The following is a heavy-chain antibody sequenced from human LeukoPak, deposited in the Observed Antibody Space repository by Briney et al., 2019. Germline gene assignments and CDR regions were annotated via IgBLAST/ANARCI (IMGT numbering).Heavy chain of an antibody. CDR1: GGSISSGGYY. J-gene: IGHJ6*02. Sequence: SETLSLTCTVSGGSISSGGYYWSWIRQPPGKGLEWIGYIDHSGSTYYNPSLKSRVTISVDRSKNQFSLKLSSVTAADTAVYYCARDMDLRYFDWLLFEGNKAYGMDVWGQGTTVTVSS. CDR2: IDHSGST. D-gene: IGHD3-9*01. V-gene: IGHV4-30-2*01. CDR3: ARDMDLRYFDWLLFEGNKAYGMDV.